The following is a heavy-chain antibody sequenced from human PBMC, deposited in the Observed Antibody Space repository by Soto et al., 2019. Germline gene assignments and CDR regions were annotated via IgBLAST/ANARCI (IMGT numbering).Heavy chain of an antibody. V-gene: IGHV4-59*01. D-gene: IGHD4-17*01. Sequence: QVQLQESGPGLVKPSETLSLTCVVSGGSISSYYWSWIRQPPGKGLECIGYIYYSGNTKYNPSLERRVTISVDMSKHQCSLNLRSVTAADTAVYYCARAPSDYNYHYYGLDVWGQGTTVNVSS. CDR1: GGSISSYY. CDR3: ARAPSDYNYHYYGLDV. J-gene: IGHJ6*02. CDR2: IYYSGNT.